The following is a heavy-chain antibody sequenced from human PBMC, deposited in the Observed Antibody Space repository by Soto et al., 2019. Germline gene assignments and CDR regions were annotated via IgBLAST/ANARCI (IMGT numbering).Heavy chain of an antibody. CDR2: INSDGSGT. V-gene: IGHV3-74*01. CDR1: GFTFSSYW. CDR3: ERPAMVRVGVFDI. J-gene: IGHJ3*02. Sequence: EVQLVESGGGLVQPGGSLRLSCAASGFTFSSYWMHWVRQAPGKGLVWVSRINSDGSGTSYADSVKGRFTISRDNAKNPLYRKMNGLGAEDTAVYYCERPAMVRVGVFDIWGKGKMVTVSS. D-gene: IGHD5-18*01.